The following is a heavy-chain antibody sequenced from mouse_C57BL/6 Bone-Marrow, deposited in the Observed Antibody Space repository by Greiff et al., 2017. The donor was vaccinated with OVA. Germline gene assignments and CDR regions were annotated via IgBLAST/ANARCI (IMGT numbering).Heavy chain of an antibody. D-gene: IGHD1-1*01. Sequence: EVMLVESGGGLVQSGRSLRLSCATSGFTFSDFYMEWVRQAPGKGLEWIAASRNKANDYTTEYSASVKGRFIVSRDTSQSILYLQMNALRAEDTAIYYCARDLSNYYGSSYHFWYAMDYWGQGTSVTVSS. CDR1: GFTFSDFY. CDR2: SRNKANDYTT. J-gene: IGHJ4*01. V-gene: IGHV7-1*01. CDR3: ARDLSNYYGSSYHFWYAMDY.